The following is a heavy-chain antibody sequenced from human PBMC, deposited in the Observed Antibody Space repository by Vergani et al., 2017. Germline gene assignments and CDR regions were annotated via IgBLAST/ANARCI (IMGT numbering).Heavy chain of an antibody. CDR3: ARRRGISLAVWGMDV. CDR1: GGSFSGYY. Sequence: QVQLQQWGAGLLKPSETLSLTCAVYGGSFSGYYWSWIRQPPGKGLAWIGEINQSGSTNYNPSLKSRVTISVDTSKNPFSLKLSSVTAADTAVYYCARRRGISLAVWGMDVWGQGTTVTVSS. J-gene: IGHJ6*02. CDR2: INQSGST. D-gene: IGHD2-15*01. V-gene: IGHV4-34*01.